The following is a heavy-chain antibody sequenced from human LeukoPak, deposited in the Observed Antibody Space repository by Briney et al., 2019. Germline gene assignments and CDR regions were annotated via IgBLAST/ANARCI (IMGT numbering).Heavy chain of an antibody. Sequence: SETLSLTCSVSGGSISSSNSYYWAWIRQPPGKGLEWIGSINYGGSTTCNPSLKSRVTISVDTSKNQFSLKLTSVTAADTAVYYCARDFGNWRTDYWGQGTLVTVSS. CDR1: GGSISSSNSYY. CDR3: ARDFGNWRTDY. V-gene: IGHV4-39*01. CDR2: INYGGST. D-gene: IGHD1-20*01. J-gene: IGHJ4*02.